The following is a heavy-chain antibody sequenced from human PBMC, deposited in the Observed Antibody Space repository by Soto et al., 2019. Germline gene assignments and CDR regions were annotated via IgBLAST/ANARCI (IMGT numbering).Heavy chain of an antibody. D-gene: IGHD3-22*01. J-gene: IGHJ4*02. Sequence: ETLSLTCTVSGGSISSSSYYWGWIRQPPGKGLEWIGSIYYSGSTYYNPSLKSRVTISVDTSKNQFSLKLSSVTAADTAVYYCARLMYYYDSSGYYPAFDYWGQGTLVTVSS. CDR2: IYYSGST. V-gene: IGHV4-39*01. CDR1: GGSISSSSYY. CDR3: ARLMYYYDSSGYYPAFDY.